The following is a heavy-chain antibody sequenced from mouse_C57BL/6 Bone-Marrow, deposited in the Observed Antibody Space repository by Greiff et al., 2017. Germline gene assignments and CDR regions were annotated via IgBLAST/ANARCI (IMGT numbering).Heavy chain of an antibody. CDR2: IDPSDSYT. D-gene: IGHD1-1*01. CDR3: AYGYYFDY. Sequence: QVQLQQPGAELVRPGTSVKLSCKASGYTFTSYWMHWVKQRPGQGLEWIGVIDPSDSYTNYNQKFKGKATFTVDTSSSTAYMQLSSLTSEDSAVYYCAYGYYFDYWGQGTTLTVSS. V-gene: IGHV1-59*01. CDR1: GYTFTSYW. J-gene: IGHJ2*01.